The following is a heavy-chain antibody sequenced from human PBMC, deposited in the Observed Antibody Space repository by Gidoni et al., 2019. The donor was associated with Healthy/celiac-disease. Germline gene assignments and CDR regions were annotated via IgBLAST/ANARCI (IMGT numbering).Heavy chain of an antibody. CDR2: IYYSGSP. Sequence: QLQLQESGPGLVKPSETLSLTCTVSGGSISSSSYYWGWIRQPPGKGLGWIGSIYYSGSPYYNPSLKSRVTISVDTSKNQFSLKLSSVTAADTAVYYCARDRQSELASFDYWGQGTLVTVSS. V-gene: IGHV4-39*07. D-gene: IGHD1-26*01. CDR3: ARDRQSELASFDY. J-gene: IGHJ4*02. CDR1: GGSISSSSYY.